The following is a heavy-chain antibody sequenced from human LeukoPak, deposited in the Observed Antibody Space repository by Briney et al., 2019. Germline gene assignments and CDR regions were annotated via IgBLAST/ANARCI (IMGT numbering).Heavy chain of an antibody. CDR1: GYIFTGYY. Sequence: ASVKVSCKASGYIFTGYYMHWVRQAPGQGLEWMGWINPNSGDTNYAQKFQGRVTMTRDTSVSTAYMELSSLRSEDTAVYYCARGGIRRSSHWNWFDPWGQGTLVTVSS. J-gene: IGHJ5*02. CDR2: INPNSGDT. V-gene: IGHV1-2*02. D-gene: IGHD6-6*01. CDR3: ARGGIRRSSHWNWFDP.